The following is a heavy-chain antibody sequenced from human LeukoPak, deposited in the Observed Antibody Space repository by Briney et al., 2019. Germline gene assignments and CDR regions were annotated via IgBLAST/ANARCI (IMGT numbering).Heavy chain of an antibody. CDR1: GYSFTSYW. CDR2: IDPSDSYT. CDR3: ARGTVVAAISWFDP. J-gene: IGHJ5*02. V-gene: IGHV5-10-1*01. D-gene: IGHD2-15*01. Sequence: GESLKISCKGSGYSFTSYWISWVRQMPGKGLEWMGRIDPSDSYTNYSPSFQGHVTISVDTSKNQFSLRLTSVTAADTAVYYCARGTVVAAISWFDPWGQGTLVTVSS.